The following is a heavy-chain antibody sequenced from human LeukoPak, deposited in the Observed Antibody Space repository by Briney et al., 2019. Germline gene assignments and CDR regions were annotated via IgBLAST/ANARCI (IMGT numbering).Heavy chain of an antibody. J-gene: IGHJ3*02. D-gene: IGHD4-17*01. CDR2: IYYSGST. CDR1: GGSIRSSYYY. CDR3: ARDLRAIDI. V-gene: IGHV4-31*03. Sequence: SETLSLTCTVSGGSIRSSYYYWGWIRQPPGKGLEWIGYIYYSGSTYYNPSLKSRVTISVDTSKNQFSLKLSSVTAADTAVYYCARDLRAIDIWGQGTMVTVSS.